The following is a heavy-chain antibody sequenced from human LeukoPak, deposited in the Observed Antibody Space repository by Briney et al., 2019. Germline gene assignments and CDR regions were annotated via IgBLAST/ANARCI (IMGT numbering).Heavy chain of an antibody. J-gene: IGHJ5*02. CDR3: ALGYCSSTSCYEDWFDP. CDR1: GGSISTYY. D-gene: IGHD2-2*01. CDR2: VYSSGNT. Sequence: SETLSLTCTVSGGSISTYYWSWIRQPPGKGLEWIGYVYSSGNTNYNPSLKSRVTISVDTSKNQFSLKLTSVTAADTAVYYCALGYCSSTSCYEDWFDPWGQGTLVTVSS. V-gene: IGHV4-59*01.